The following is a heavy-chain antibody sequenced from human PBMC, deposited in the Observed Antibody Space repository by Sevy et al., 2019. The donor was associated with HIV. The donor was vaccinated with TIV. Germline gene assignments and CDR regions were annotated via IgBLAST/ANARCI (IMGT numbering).Heavy chain of an antibody. CDR3: ARHDSSSSLDY. J-gene: IGHJ4*02. V-gene: IGHV4-38-2*01. CDR2: IYHSGST. D-gene: IGHD6-6*01. CDR1: GYSISSGYY. Sequence: SETLSLTCAVSGYSISSGYYWGWIRQPPGKGLEWIGSIYHSGSTYYNPSLKSRVTISVDTSKNQFSLKLSSVTAADTAVYYCARHDSSSSLDYWGQGTLVTVSS.